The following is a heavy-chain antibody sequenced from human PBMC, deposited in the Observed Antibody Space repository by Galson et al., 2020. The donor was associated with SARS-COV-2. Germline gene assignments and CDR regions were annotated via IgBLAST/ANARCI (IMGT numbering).Heavy chain of an antibody. Sequence: SETLSLTCTVSGGSISSYYWSWIRQPPGKGLEWIGYIYYSGSTNYNPSLKSRVTISVDTSKNQFSLKLSSVTAADTAVYYCARKGLYGSGPRHAFDIWGQGTMVTVSA. CDR1: GGSISSYY. D-gene: IGHD3-10*01. CDR2: IYYSGST. V-gene: IGHV4-59*13. J-gene: IGHJ3*02. CDR3: ARKGLYGSGPRHAFDI.